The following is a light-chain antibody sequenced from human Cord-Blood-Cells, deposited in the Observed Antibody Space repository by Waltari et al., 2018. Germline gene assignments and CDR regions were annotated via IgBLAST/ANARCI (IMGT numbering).Light chain of an antibody. CDR3: SSYTSSSTWV. Sequence: QSALTQPASVSGSPGQSITISCTGTNSDVGGYNYVSWYQQHQGKAPKLMIYDVSNRRSGVSNRFSGSKSGNTASLTISGLQAEDEADYYCSSYTSSSTWVFGGGTKLTVL. CDR2: DVS. J-gene: IGLJ3*02. CDR1: NSDVGGYNY. V-gene: IGLV2-14*03.